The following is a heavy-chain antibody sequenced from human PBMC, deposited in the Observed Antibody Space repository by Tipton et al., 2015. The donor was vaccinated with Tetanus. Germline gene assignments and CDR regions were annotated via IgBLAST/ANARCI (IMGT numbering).Heavy chain of an antibody. J-gene: IGHJ2*01. CDR1: DGSISSYY. CDR2: IYYSGST. Sequence: TLSLTCTVSDGSISSYYWSWIRQPPGKGLEWIGYIYYSGSTNYNPSLKSRVTISVDTSKNQFSLKLSSVTAADTAVYYCARPHYQYWYFDLWGRGTLVTVSS. V-gene: IGHV4-59*08. CDR3: ARPHYQYWYFDL. D-gene: IGHD2-2*01.